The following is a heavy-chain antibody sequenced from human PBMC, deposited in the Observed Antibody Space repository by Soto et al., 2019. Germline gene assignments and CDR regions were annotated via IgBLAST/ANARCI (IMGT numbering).Heavy chain of an antibody. CDR1: GGTFSSYT. D-gene: IGHD2-21*01. Sequence: SGKVSCKASGGTFSSYTISWVRQAPGQGLEWMGRIIPILGIANYAQKFQGRVTITADKSTSTAYMELSSLRSEDTAVYYCARAPSGGDCYCPCRKEYYFDYWGQGTLVTVSS. CDR3: ARAPSGGDCYCPCRKEYYFDY. CDR2: IIPILGIA. V-gene: IGHV1-69*02. J-gene: IGHJ4*02.